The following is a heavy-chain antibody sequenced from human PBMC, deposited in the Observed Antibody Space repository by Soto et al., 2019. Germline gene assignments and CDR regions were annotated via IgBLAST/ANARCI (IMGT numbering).Heavy chain of an antibody. V-gene: IGHV3-23*01. J-gene: IGHJ3*02. CDR3: AKGTIAAASDAYYI. CDR2: ISGSAYST. CDR1: GFTFSNYA. Sequence: EVQLLESGGGLVQPGGSLRLSCAASGFTFSNYAMSWVRQAPGKGLEWVSSISGSAYSTYYADSVKGRFTISRDSSKNTLYLHMNSLRAEDTAIYYCAKGTIAAASDAYYIRGQGTMVTVSS. D-gene: IGHD6-13*01.